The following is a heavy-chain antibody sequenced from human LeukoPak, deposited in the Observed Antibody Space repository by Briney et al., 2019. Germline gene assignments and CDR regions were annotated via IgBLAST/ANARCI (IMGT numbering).Heavy chain of an antibody. CDR1: GGTFSSYA. V-gene: IGHV1-69*05. Sequence: SVKVSCKASGGTFSSYAISWVRQAPGQGLEWMGGIIPIFGTANYAQKFQGRVTITTDESTSTAYMELSSLRSEDTAVYYCARRTPYSSSGGWFDPWGQGTLDTVSS. CDR2: IIPIFGTA. J-gene: IGHJ5*02. CDR3: ARRTPYSSSGGWFDP. D-gene: IGHD6-6*01.